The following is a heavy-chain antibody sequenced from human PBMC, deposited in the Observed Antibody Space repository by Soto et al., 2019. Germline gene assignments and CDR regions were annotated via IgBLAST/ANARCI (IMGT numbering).Heavy chain of an antibody. CDR1: GFTFSSYA. V-gene: IGHV3-23*01. CDR3: AKDWGPRGYSGYELIEYFDY. J-gene: IGHJ4*02. Sequence: GGSLRLSCAASGFTFSSYAMSWVRQAPGKGLEWVSAISGSGGSTYYADSVKGRFTISRDNSKNTLYLQMNSLRAEDTAVYYCAKDWGPRGYSGYELIEYFDYWGQGTLVTVSS. CDR2: ISGSGGST. D-gene: IGHD5-12*01.